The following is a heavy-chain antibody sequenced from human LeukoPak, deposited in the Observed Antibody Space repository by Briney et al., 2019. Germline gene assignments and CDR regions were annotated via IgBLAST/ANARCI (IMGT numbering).Heavy chain of an antibody. Sequence: SETLSLTCTVSGXSISSYYWSWIRQPPGKRLEWIGHIYYSGSTNYNPSLKSRVTISVDTSKNQFSLKLSSVTAADTAVYYCASRSSIWSGYQDTLYYFDSWGQGTLVTVSS. CDR1: GXSISSYY. V-gene: IGHV4-59*01. D-gene: IGHD3-3*01. J-gene: IGHJ4*02. CDR3: ASRSSIWSGYQDTLYYFDS. CDR2: IYYSGST.